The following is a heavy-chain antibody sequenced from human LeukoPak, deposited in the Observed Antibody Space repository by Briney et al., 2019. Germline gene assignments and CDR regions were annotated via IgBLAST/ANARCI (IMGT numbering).Heavy chain of an antibody. CDR2: INPNSGGT. D-gene: IGHD3-22*01. Sequence: ASVKVSCKAPGYTFTGYYMHWVRQAPGQGLEWMGWINPNSGGTNYAQKFQGRVTMTRDMSTSTAYMELSSLRSEDTAVYYCAAGRDSSGYYSRYWGQGTLVTVSS. J-gene: IGHJ4*02. CDR1: GYTFTGYY. V-gene: IGHV1-2*02. CDR3: AAGRDSSGYYSRY.